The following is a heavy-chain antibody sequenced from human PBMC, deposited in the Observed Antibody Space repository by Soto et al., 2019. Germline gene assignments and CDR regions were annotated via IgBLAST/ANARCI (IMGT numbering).Heavy chain of an antibody. D-gene: IGHD2-15*01. CDR2: ISAYNGNT. CDR1: GYTFTSYG. Sequence: ASVKVSCKASGYTFTSYGISWVRQAPGQGLEWMGWISAYNGNTNYAQKLQGRVTMTTDTSTSTAYMELRSLRSDDTAVYYCARGYCSGGSCYAEFDYWGRGTLVTVSS. CDR3: ARGYCSGGSCYAEFDY. V-gene: IGHV1-18*01. J-gene: IGHJ4*02.